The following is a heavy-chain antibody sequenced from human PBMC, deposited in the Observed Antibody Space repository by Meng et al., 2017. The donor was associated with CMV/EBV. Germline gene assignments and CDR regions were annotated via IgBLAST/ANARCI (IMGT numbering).Heavy chain of an antibody. CDR3: AAEYYDFWSGYPKYYFDY. CDR1: GGSISSSSYY. J-gene: IGHJ4*02. Sequence: SETLSLTCTVSGGSISSSSYYWGWIRQPPGKGLEWIGSIYYSGSTYYNPSLKSRVTISVDTSKNQFSLKLSSVTAADTAVYYCAAEYYDFWSGYPKYYFDYWGQGTLVTVS. D-gene: IGHD3-3*01. V-gene: IGHV4-39*07. CDR2: IYYSGST.